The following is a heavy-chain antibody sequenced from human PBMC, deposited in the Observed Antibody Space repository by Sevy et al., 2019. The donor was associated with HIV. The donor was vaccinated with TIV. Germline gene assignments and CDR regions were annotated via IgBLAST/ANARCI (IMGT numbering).Heavy chain of an antibody. V-gene: IGHV3-48*03. J-gene: IGHJ3*02. CDR2: ISDSGSTR. CDR3: TSQDSLPYCSSTNCPPAAFDI. CDR1: GFTFSNYE. Sequence: GGSLRLSCSASGFTFSNYEMMWVRQAPGKGLEWISYISDSGSTRNHADSVKGRFTTSRDNAKNALYLQMSSLRAEDTALYYCTSQDSLPYCSSTNCPPAAFDIWGQGTMVTVSS. D-gene: IGHD2-2*01.